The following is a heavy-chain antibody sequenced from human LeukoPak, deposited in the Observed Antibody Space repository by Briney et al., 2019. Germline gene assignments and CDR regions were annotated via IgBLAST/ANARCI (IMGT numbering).Heavy chain of an antibody. Sequence: ASVKVSCKASGYTFTSYGISWVRQAPGQGLEWMGWISAYNGNTNYAQKFQGRVTMTRNTSISTAYMELSSLRSEDTAVYYCARGFPRAAAGFDYWGQGTLVTVSS. CDR1: GYTFTSYG. J-gene: IGHJ4*02. D-gene: IGHD6-13*01. CDR2: ISAYNGNT. CDR3: ARGFPRAAAGFDY. V-gene: IGHV1-18*01.